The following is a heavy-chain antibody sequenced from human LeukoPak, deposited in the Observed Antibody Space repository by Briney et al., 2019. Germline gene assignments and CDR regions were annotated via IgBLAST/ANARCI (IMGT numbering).Heavy chain of an antibody. CDR3: AAIWAHMDV. CDR2: IYTSGST. CDR1: GGSISSGSYY. V-gene: IGHV4-61*02. J-gene: IGHJ6*03. D-gene: IGHD2-2*02. Sequence: PSETLSLTCTVSGGSISSGSYYWSWIRQPAGKGLEWIGRIYTSGSTNYNPSLKSRVTISVDASKNQFSLKLSSVTAADTAVYYCAAIWAHMDVWGKGTTVTVSS.